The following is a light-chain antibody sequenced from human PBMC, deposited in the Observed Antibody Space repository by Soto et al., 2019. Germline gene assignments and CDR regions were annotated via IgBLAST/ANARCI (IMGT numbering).Light chain of an antibody. V-gene: IGKV3-15*01. CDR1: HSISSN. Sequence: IMMTQSPATLSVSPGERATLSCKASHSISSNVAWYQQKPGQAPRLLIYGASTRATGIPARFSGSGSGTDFTLTITSLQSEDFAVYFCQQYNNWPPVTFGGGTKVDI. CDR2: GAS. CDR3: QQYNNWPPVT. J-gene: IGKJ4*01.